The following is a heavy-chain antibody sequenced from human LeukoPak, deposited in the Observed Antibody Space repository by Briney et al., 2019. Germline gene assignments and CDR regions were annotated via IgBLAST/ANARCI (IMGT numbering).Heavy chain of an antibody. V-gene: IGHV4-34*01. CDR2: INHSGST. D-gene: IGHD3-3*01. CDR1: GGSFSGYY. Sequence: PSETLSLTCAVYGGSFSGYYWSWIRQPPGKGLEWIGEINHSGSTNYNPSLKSRVTISVDTSKNQFSLKLSSVTAADTAVYYCARHLNPLRFLEWFDPGWFDPWGQGTLVTVSS. CDR3: ARHLNPLRFLEWFDPGWFDP. J-gene: IGHJ5*02.